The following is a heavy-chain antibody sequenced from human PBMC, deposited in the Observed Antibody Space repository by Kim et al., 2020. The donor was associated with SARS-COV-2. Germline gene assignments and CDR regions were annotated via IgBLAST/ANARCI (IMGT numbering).Heavy chain of an antibody. CDR3: AKEVILTGYYPAGMDV. Sequence: GGSLRLSCAASGFTFSSYAMHWVRQAPGKGLEWVAVIWYDGSNKYYADSVKGRFTISRDNSKNTLYLQMNSLRAEDTAVYYCAKEVILTGYYPAGMDVWGQGTTVTVSS. J-gene: IGHJ6*02. D-gene: IGHD3-9*01. CDR2: IWYDGSNK. V-gene: IGHV3-33*06. CDR1: GFTFSSYA.